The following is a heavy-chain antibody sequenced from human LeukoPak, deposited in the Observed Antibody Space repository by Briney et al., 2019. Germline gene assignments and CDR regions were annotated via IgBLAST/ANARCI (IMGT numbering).Heavy chain of an antibody. CDR3: ATSAHIEVGTAPPPDY. Sequence: GGSLRLSCATSEFTFNRFGMHWVRQAPGKGLEWVAVIWYDGSNKDYAGSVKGRFTISRDNSKNTLYLQMSGLRAEDTAVYYCATSAHIEVGTAPPPDYWGQGTLVTVTS. CDR2: IWYDGSNK. CDR1: EFTFNRFG. J-gene: IGHJ4*02. D-gene: IGHD2-21*02. V-gene: IGHV3-33*01.